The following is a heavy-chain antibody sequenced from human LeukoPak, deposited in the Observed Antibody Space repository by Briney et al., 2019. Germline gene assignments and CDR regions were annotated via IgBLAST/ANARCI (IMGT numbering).Heavy chain of an antibody. V-gene: IGHV1-24*01. Sequence: ASVKVSCKVSGYTLTELSMHWVRQAPGKGLEWMGGFDPEDGETIYAQKFQGRVTMTEDTSTDTAYMELSSLRSEDTAVYYCATLTGIPKRGGVPDYWGQGTLVTVSS. CDR3: ATLTGIPKRGGVPDY. D-gene: IGHD1-20*01. J-gene: IGHJ4*02. CDR1: GYTLTELS. CDR2: FDPEDGET.